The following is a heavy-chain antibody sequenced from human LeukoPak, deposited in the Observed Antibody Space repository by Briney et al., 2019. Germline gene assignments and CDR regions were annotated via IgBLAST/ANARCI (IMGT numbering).Heavy chain of an antibody. V-gene: IGHV3-23*01. J-gene: IGHJ3*02. CDR2: MSGSGGST. CDR1: GFTFSNYA. D-gene: IGHD2-2*02. Sequence: GGSLRLSCAASGFTFSNYAMGWVRQAPGKGLEWVSAMSGSGGSTYYVDSVKGRFTISRDNSKNTLYLEMNSLRAEDTAVYHCAKGRSTSCYSASDIWGQGTMVTVSS. CDR3: AKGRSTSCYSASDI.